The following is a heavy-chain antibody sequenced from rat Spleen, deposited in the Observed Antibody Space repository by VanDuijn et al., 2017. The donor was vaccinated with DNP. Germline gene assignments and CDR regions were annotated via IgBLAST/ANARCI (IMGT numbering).Heavy chain of an antibody. CDR3: ARDDYGSYGAMNP. J-gene: IGHJ4*01. D-gene: IGHD1-8*01. V-gene: IGHV5-7*01. CDR2: IIYDGSST. Sequence: EVQLVESGGGLVQPGRSLKLSCAASGFTFSDYNMAWVRQSPKKGLEWVATIIYDGSSTYYRDSVKGRFTISRDNAESSLFLQMDNLRSEDTATYYCARDDYGSYGAMNPWGQGTSVTVSS. CDR1: GFTFSDYN.